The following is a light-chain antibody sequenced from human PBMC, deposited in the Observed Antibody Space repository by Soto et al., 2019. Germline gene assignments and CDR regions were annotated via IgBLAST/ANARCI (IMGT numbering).Light chain of an antibody. CDR2: EDK. CDR1: SGSIASNY. J-gene: IGLJ3*02. CDR3: QSYQV. V-gene: IGLV6-57*01. Sequence: NFLLTQPHSVSESPGKTITISCTRSSGSIASNYVQWYQQRPGSSPLTVIFEDKQRPSGVPDRFSGSIDSSSNSASLTISGLKTEDEADYYCQSYQVFGGGTKVTVL.